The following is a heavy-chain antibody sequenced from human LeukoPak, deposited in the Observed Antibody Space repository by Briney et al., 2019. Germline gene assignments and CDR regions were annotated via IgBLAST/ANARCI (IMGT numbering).Heavy chain of an antibody. D-gene: IGHD6-13*01. Sequence: QTGGSLRLSCAASGFTFSDYGIHWVRQAPGKGLEWVAVISYDGSNKYYADSVKGRFTISRDNSKNTLYLQMNSLRAEDTAVYYCAKEGVYSPFDPWGQGTLVTVSS. CDR1: GFTFSDYG. J-gene: IGHJ5*02. CDR3: AKEGVYSPFDP. V-gene: IGHV3-33*05. CDR2: ISYDGSNK.